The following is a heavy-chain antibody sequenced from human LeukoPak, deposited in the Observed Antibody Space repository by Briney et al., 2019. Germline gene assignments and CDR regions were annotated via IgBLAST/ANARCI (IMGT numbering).Heavy chain of an antibody. CDR2: IYSGGST. V-gene: IGHV3-66*01. CDR3: ARDRKSRDRFAFDI. CDR1: GFTVSSNY. Sequence: GGSLRLSCAASGFTVSSNYMSWVRQAPGKGLEWVSVIYSGGSTYYADSVKGRFTISRDNSKNTLYLQMNSLRAEDTAVYYCARDRKSRDRFAFDIWGQGTMVTVSS. J-gene: IGHJ3*02. D-gene: IGHD5-24*01.